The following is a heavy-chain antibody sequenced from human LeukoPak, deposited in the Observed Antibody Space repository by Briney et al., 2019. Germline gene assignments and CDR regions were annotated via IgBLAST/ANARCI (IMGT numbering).Heavy chain of an antibody. D-gene: IGHD1-26*01. J-gene: IGHJ3*02. CDR1: GGSISSDGYY. CDR2: IYHSGST. V-gene: IGHV4-30-2*01. CDR3: ARLGWELQDAFDI. Sequence: PSETLSLTCTVSGGSISSDGYYWSWIRQPPGKGLEWIGFIYHSGSTYYNPSLKSRVTISVDRSKNQFSLKLSSVTAADTAVYYCARLGWELQDAFDIWGQGTMVTVSS.